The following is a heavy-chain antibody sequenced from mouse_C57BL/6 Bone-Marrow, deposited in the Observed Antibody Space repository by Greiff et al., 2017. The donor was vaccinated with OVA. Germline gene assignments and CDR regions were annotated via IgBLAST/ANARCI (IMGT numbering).Heavy chain of an antibody. J-gene: IGHJ2*01. D-gene: IGHD4-1*01. CDR2: IDPSDSYI. CDR1: GYTFTSYW. CDR3: ARWDWGYYFDY. V-gene: IGHV1-69*01. Sequence: QVQLQQPGAELVMPGASVKLSCKASGYTFTSYWMHWVKQRPGQGLEWIGEIDPSDSYINYNQKFKGKSTLTVDNSSSTAYMQLSSLTSEDSAVYYCARWDWGYYFDYWGQGTTLTVSS.